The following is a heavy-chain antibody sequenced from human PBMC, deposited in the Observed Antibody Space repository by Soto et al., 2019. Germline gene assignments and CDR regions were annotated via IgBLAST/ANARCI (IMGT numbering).Heavy chain of an antibody. CDR3: EIKWGSSGF. Sequence: QVQLVQSGAEVKKPGSSVKVSCKASGGTFSSYTISWVRQAPGQGLEWMGRIIPILGIANYAQKFQGRVTITADKSTSTAYMELSSLRSEDTDVYYCEIKWGSSGFWGQGTLVTVSS. CDR1: GGTFSSYT. V-gene: IGHV1-69*02. D-gene: IGHD3-22*01. CDR2: IIPILGIA. J-gene: IGHJ4*02.